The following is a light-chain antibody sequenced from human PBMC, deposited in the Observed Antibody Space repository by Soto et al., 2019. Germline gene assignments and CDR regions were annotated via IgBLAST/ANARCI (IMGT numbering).Light chain of an antibody. CDR3: SSYTSSSTYV. CDR2: EVS. J-gene: IGLJ1*01. V-gene: IGLV2-14*01. Sequence: QSVLTQPASVSGSPGQSITISCTGTSSDVGGYNYVSWYQQHPGKAPKVMIYEVSNRPSGVSSRFSGSKSGNTAPLTISGLQAEDEADYYCSSYTSSSTYVFGTGTKVTVL. CDR1: SSDVGGYNY.